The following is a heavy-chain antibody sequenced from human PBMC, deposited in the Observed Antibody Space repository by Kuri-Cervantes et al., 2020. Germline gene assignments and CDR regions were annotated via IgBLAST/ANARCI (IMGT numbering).Heavy chain of an antibody. J-gene: IGHJ5*01. D-gene: IGHD3-22*01. Sequence: LRLPCILSGGPTRSSGYYWSWIRQHPGKGLEWFGYIFYTGNTYYNPSLTSRVVISVETYKNQFFLKLISVTAADPAVYYCARGAGTYAKCGYIWFDSWGQGILVTVSS. CDR1: GGPTRSSGYY. CDR3: ARGAGTYAKCGYIWFDS. V-gene: IGHV4-31*03. CDR2: IFYTGNT.